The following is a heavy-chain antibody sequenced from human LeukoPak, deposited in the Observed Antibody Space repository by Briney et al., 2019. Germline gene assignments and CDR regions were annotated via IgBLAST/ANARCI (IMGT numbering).Heavy chain of an antibody. CDR1: GYSFTSYW. CDR2: IYPGDSDT. V-gene: IGHV5-51*01. CDR3: ARHLHSSGWYADY. J-gene: IGHJ4*02. D-gene: IGHD6-19*01. Sequence: GESLQISCKGSGYSFTSYWIGWVRQMPGKGLEGMGIIYPGDSDTRYSPSFQGQVTISADKSISTAYLQWSSLKASDTAMYYCARHLHSSGWYADYWGQGTLVTVSS.